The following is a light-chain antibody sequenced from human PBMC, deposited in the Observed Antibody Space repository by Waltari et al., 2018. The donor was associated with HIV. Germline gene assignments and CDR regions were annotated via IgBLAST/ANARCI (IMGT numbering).Light chain of an antibody. CDR3: QQSFNTPLT. J-gene: IGKJ4*01. Sequence: DIQMTQSPSSLSESIGDRVTLTCRARQNSSSYLNWSQQKPGKGPRFLIYAASSLQSGVPSTFSGSGSGTDFTLTISSLQREDFATYYCQQSFNTPLTFGGGTKVEIK. CDR1: QNSSSY. CDR2: AAS. V-gene: IGKV1-39*01.